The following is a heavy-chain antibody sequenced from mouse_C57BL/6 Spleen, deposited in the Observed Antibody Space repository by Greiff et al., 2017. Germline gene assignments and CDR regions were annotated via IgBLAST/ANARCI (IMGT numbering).Heavy chain of an antibody. CDR3: ARGWDEDY. CDR1: GYSFTSYW. Sequence: QVPLQEPGAGLVKSGASVRMSCTASGYSFTSYWITGVKLRPRQGRELLGEVYPGSGSTNHNEKLKRKATLTVDTASSTDYVQLSSLTADDSAVYTCARGWDEDYWGQGTPLTVSS. J-gene: IGHJ2*01. D-gene: IGHD4-1*01. V-gene: IGHV1-55*01. CDR2: VYPGSGST.